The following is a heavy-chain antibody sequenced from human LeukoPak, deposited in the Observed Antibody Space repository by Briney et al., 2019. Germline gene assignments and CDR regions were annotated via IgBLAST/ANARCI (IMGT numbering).Heavy chain of an antibody. D-gene: IGHD6-13*01. V-gene: IGHV4-61*02. CDR2: IYTSGST. Sequence: SETLSLTCTVSGGSISSGSYYWSWIRQPAGKGLEWIGRIYTSGSTNYNPSLKSRVTISVDTSKNQFSLKLSSVTAADTAVYYCARGGHGGYSSRWYDYWGQGTLVTVSS. CDR1: GGSISSGSYY. J-gene: IGHJ4*02. CDR3: ARGGHGGYSSRWYDY.